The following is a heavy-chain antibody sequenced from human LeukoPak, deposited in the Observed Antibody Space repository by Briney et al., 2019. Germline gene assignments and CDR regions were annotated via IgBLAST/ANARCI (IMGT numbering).Heavy chain of an antibody. V-gene: IGHV1-69*13. D-gene: IGHD2-2*01. Sequence: SVKVSCKASGYTFTGYYMHWVRQAPGQGLEWMGGIIPIFGTANYAQKFQGRVTITADESTSTAYMELSSLRSEDTAVYYCALGDDLPAHPKNWFDPWGQGTLVTVSS. CDR2: IIPIFGTA. CDR1: GYTFTGYY. J-gene: IGHJ5*02. CDR3: ALGDDLPAHPKNWFDP.